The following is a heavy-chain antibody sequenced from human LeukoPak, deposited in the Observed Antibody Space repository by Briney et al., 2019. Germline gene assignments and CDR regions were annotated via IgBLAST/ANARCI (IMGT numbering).Heavy chain of an antibody. D-gene: IGHD2-15*01. Sequence: ASVKVSCKPSGYTFTSFGISWVRQAPGQGLEWMGWIGAYNGDTNYAQKFQGRVTMTTDTYTSKAYMDLRSLRSDDTAVYYCTRDHCSGDNCPSFDYWGQGTLVTVSS. CDR1: GYTFTSFG. CDR3: TRDHCSGDNCPSFDY. J-gene: IGHJ4*02. V-gene: IGHV1-18*04. CDR2: IGAYNGDT.